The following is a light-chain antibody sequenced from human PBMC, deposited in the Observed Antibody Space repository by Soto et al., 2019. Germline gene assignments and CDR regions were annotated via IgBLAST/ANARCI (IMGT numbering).Light chain of an antibody. CDR2: DTS. CDR1: HTVSSK. J-gene: IGKJ1*01. CDR3: HQRKSWPRT. Sequence: LLTQSPATLSSSPGEMATLSCIAIHTVSSKLAWYQHKPGQAPRLLIYDTSNRATGIPARFSGSGSGTDFTLTISSLEPEDFAVYYCHQRKSWPRTFGQGTKVDI. V-gene: IGKV3-11*01.